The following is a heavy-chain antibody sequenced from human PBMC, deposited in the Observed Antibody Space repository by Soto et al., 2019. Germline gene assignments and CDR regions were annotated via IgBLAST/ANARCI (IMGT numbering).Heavy chain of an antibody. V-gene: IGHV1-3*01. J-gene: IGHJ6*02. Sequence: QVQLVQSGAEVKKPGASVKVSCKASGYTFTSYAMHWVRQAPGQRLEWMGWINAGNGNTKYSQKFQGRVTITADEXTSTAYMELSGLRSDDTAVYYCARDNDRPQLGGNYYYILDVWGQGTTITVSS. CDR2: INAGNGNT. CDR3: ARDNDRPQLGGNYYYILDV. D-gene: IGHD2-8*01. CDR1: GYTFTSYA.